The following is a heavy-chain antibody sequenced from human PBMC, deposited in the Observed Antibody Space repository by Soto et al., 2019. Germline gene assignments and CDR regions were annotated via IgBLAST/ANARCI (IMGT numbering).Heavy chain of an antibody. CDR1: GGSISSSSYY. CDR2: IYYSGST. V-gene: IGHV4-39*01. CDR3: ASGYTYYDILTGYYRHGEYGMDV. J-gene: IGHJ6*02. Sequence: QLQLQESGPGLVKPSETLSLTCTVSGGSISSSSYYWGWIRQPPGKGLEWIGSIYYSGSTYYNPSLKSRVTISVDTSKNQFSPKLSSVTAADTAVYYCASGYTYYDILTGYYRHGEYGMDVWGQGTTVTVSS. D-gene: IGHD3-9*01.